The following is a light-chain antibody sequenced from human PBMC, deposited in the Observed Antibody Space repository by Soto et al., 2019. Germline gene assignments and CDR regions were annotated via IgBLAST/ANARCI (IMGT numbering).Light chain of an antibody. CDR3: QSYDSSLRGYV. CDR1: SSNFGAGFD. V-gene: IGLV1-40*01. Sequence: QSVLTQPPSVSGAPGQRVTISCTGSSSNFGAGFDVHWYQLLPGAAPKLLLFGSSHRPSGVPDRFSASKSGTSASLAITGLQAEDEADYYCQSYDSSLRGYVFGTGTKVTVL. J-gene: IGLJ1*01. CDR2: GSS.